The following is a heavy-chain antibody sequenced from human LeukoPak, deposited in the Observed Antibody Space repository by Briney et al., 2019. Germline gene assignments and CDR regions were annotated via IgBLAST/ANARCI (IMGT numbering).Heavy chain of an antibody. D-gene: IGHD3-10*01. CDR2: ISSSSSYI. CDR1: GFTFSSYS. CDR3: ASDKIGGSGSYSF. V-gene: IGHV3-21*01. J-gene: IGHJ4*02. Sequence: GGSLRLSCAASGFTFSSYSMNWVRQAPGKGLEWVSSISSSSSYIYYTDSVKGRFTISRDNAKNSLYLQMNSLRAEDTAVYYCASDKIGGSGSYSFWGQGTLVTVSS.